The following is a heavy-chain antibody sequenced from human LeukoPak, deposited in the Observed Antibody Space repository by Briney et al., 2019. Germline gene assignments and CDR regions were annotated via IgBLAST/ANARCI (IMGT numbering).Heavy chain of an antibody. J-gene: IGHJ6*02. V-gene: IGHV3-30*18. CDR2: ISYDGGNK. CDR3: AKDYTGYFGMDV. CDR1: GFTFSTYG. Sequence: GRSLRLSCAASGFTFSTYGMHWVRQAPGKGLEWVAVISYDGGNKYYGESVKGRFTISRDNSKKTVNLQMSSLRAEDTAVYFCAKDYTGYFGMDVWGQGTTVTVSS.